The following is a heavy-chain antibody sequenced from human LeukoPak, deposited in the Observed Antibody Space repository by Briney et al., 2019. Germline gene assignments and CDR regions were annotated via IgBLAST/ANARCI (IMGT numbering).Heavy chain of an antibody. Sequence: ASVKVSCRASGATGYYMHWVRQAPGQGLEWLGWINPNSGDTSYAQKFQGRVTMTRDTSISTVYMELSRLRSDDTAVYYCARGGGLYCSSISCYNYFDPWGQGTLVTVSS. CDR2: INPNSGDT. D-gene: IGHD2-2*01. CDR3: ARGGGLYCSSISCYNYFDP. CDR1: GATGYY. J-gene: IGHJ5*02. V-gene: IGHV1-2*02.